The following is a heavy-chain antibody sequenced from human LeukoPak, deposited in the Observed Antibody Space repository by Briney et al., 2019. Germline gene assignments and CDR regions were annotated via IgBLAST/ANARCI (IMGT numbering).Heavy chain of an antibody. CDR2: IYHSGST. J-gene: IGHJ3*02. CDR1: GYSISSGYY. V-gene: IGHV4-38-2*02. Sequence: PSETLSLTCTVSGYSISSGYYWGWIRQPPGKGLEWIGSIYHSGSTYYNPSLKSRVTISVDTSKNQFSLKLSSVTAADTAVYYCARGVGGSDAFDIWGQGTMVTVSS. CDR3: ARGVGGSDAFDI. D-gene: IGHD3-10*01.